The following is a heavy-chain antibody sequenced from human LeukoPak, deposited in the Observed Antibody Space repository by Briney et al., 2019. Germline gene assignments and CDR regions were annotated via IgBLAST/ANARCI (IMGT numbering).Heavy chain of an antibody. J-gene: IGHJ5*02. CDR2: IFHSGNT. D-gene: IGHD2-8*01. CDR3: ARDRGRMVYAVWFDP. CDR1: GGSISSSNW. Sequence: SGTLSLTCDVSGGSISSSNWWSWVRQPPGKGLEWIGEIFHSGNTNYNPSLKSRVTISVDKSKNQLSLKLSSVTAADTAVYYCARDRGRMVYAVWFDPWGQGTLVTVSS. V-gene: IGHV4-4*02.